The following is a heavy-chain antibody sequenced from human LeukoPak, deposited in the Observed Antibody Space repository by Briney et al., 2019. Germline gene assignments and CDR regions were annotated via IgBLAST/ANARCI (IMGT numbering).Heavy chain of an antibody. CDR1: GFTLSSYA. CDR3: ARGLHRIAVAGKGSHPFDY. Sequence: GGSLRLSCAACGFTLSSYAMHWVRQAPGKGVEWVAPKSYARSNKFYGHWVKRLYTISRDNPKVTRYVQMNSLRAEDTAVYYCARGLHRIAVAGKGSHPFDYWGQGTLVTASS. J-gene: IGHJ4*02. CDR2: KSYARSNK. V-gene: IGHV3-30*04. D-gene: IGHD6-13*01.